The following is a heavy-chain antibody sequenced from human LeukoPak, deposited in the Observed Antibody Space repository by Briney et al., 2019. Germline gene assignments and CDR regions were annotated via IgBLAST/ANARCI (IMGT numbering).Heavy chain of an antibody. CDR1: GGSFSGYY. J-gene: IGHJ4*02. V-gene: IGHV4-34*01. Sequence: SSETLSLTCAVYGGSFSGYYWSWIRQSPGKGLEWIGEINHSGSTNYNPSLNSRVTISVDTSKNQFSLRLSSVTAADTAIYYCARAVSGRFDYWGQGTLVTVSS. CDR3: ARAVSGRFDY. CDR2: INHSGST. D-gene: IGHD6-19*01.